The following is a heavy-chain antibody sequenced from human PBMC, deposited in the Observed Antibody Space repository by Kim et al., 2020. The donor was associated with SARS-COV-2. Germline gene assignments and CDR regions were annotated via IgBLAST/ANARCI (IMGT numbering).Heavy chain of an antibody. CDR2: ISSSSSYI. J-gene: IGHJ6*02. CDR3: ARDYAAMVTLGYYYGMDV. Sequence: GGSLRLSCAASGFTFSSYSMNWVRQAPGKGLEWVSSISSSSSYIYYADSVKGRFTISRDNAKNSLYLQMNSLRAEDTAVYYCARDYAAMVTLGYYYGMDVWGQGTTVTVSS. V-gene: IGHV3-21*01. D-gene: IGHD5-18*01. CDR1: GFTFSSYS.